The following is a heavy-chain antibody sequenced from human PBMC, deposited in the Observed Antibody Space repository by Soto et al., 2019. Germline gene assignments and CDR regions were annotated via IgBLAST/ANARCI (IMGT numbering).Heavy chain of an antibody. V-gene: IGHV1-46*02. D-gene: IGHD1-7*01. CDR2: ITPSSGST. Sequence: VQLVQSGAEVRKPGASVKVSCKASGYTFNNYFMHWVRQAPAQGLEWMGVITPSSGSTTYAQRFQGRITMNRDTSTSTVYMELRSLRSEDTAVYFCARDLVPIWNYVGLAPGAQHWFDPWGQGTLVTVSS. J-gene: IGHJ5*02. CDR1: GYTFNNYF. CDR3: ARDLVPIWNYVGLAPGAQHWFDP.